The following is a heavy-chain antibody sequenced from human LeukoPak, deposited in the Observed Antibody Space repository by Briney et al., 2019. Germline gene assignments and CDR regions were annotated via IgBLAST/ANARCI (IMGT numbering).Heavy chain of an antibody. V-gene: IGHV1-2*02. J-gene: IGHJ4*02. CDR3: ARGRRGATGSTGDY. D-gene: IGHD4-17*01. CDR2: INPNSGGT. Sequence: ASVKVSCKASGYTFTGYYMHWVRQAPGQGLEWMGWINPNSGGTNYAQKFQGRVTMTRDTSISTAYMELSRLRSDDTAVYYCARGRRGATGSTGDYWGQENLVTVSS. CDR1: GYTFTGYY.